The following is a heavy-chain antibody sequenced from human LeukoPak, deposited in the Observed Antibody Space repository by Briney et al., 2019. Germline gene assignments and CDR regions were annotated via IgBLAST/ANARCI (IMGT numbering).Heavy chain of an antibody. CDR1: GGTFTSYA. D-gene: IGHD2-2*01. Sequence: SVKVSCKASGGTFTSYAISWVRQAPGQGLEWMGRIIPILGIANYAQKFQGRVTITADKSTSTAYMELSSLRSEDTAVYYCARDSRGVVPAAILDPWGQGTLVTVSS. J-gene: IGHJ5*02. CDR2: IIPILGIA. CDR3: ARDSRGVVPAAILDP. V-gene: IGHV1-69*04.